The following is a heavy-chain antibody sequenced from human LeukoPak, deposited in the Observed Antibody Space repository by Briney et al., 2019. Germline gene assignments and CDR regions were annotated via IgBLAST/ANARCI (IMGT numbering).Heavy chain of an antibody. CDR3: ARVSYYDSSGYYYGDLDY. CDR2: ISAYNGNT. CDR1: GYTFTSYG. Sequence: AASVKVSCKASGYTFTSYGISWVRPAPGQGLEWMGWISAYNGNTNYAQKLQGRVTMTTGTSTSTAYMELRSLRSDDTAVYYCARVSYYDSSGYYYGDLDYWGQGTLVTVSS. J-gene: IGHJ4*02. V-gene: IGHV1-18*01. D-gene: IGHD3-22*01.